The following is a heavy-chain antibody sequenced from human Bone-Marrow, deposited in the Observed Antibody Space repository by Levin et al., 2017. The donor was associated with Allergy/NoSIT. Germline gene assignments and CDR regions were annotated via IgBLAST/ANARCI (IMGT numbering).Heavy chain of an antibody. D-gene: IGHD6-13*01. V-gene: IGHV1-2*02. J-gene: IGHJ5*02. CDR3: ARGGYSSSWDSNNWFAP. Sequence: GESLKISCTASGYKFNDYNVDWVRQAPGQGPVWMGNINPASGATNYAQMFQGRVTMTRDTSLSTVYMQLRSLNSDDTAVYYCARGGYSSSWDSNNWFAPWGQGTLVTVSS. CDR1: GYKFNDYN. CDR2: INPASGAT.